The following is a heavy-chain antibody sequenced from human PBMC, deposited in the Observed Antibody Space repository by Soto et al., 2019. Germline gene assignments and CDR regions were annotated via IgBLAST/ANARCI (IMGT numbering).Heavy chain of an antibody. CDR2: INSDGSST. V-gene: IGHV3-74*01. J-gene: IGHJ6*02. CDR1: GFTFSSYS. CDR3: ARGIRYHYGMDV. Sequence: GGSLRLSCVASGFTFSSYSMHWVRQAPGKGLVWVSRINSDGSSTNYADSVKGRFTISRDNAKNTLYLQMNSLRAEDTAVYYCARGIRYHYGMDVWGQGTTVTVSS.